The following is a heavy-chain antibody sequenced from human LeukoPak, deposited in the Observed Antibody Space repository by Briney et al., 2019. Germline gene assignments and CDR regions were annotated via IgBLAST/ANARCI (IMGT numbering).Heavy chain of an antibody. V-gene: IGHV4-34*01. CDR2: INHSGST. J-gene: IGHJ3*02. Sequence: SETLSLTCAVYGGSFSGYYWSWIRQPPGKGLEWIGEINHSGSTNYNPSLKSRVTISVDTSKNQFSLKLSSVTAADTAVYYCARGCYDYVWGIYRTMNAFDIWGQGTMVTVCS. CDR3: ARGCYDYVWGIYRTMNAFDI. D-gene: IGHD3-16*02. CDR1: GGSFSGYY.